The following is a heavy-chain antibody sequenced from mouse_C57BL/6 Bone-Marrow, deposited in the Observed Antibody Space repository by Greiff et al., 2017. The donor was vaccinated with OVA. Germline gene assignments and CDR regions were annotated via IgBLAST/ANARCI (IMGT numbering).Heavy chain of an antibody. J-gene: IGHJ3*01. V-gene: IGHV1-19*01. CDR1: GYTFTDYY. D-gene: IGHD3-2*02. CDR2: INPYNGGT. Sequence: EVQLQQSGPVLVKPGASVKMSCKASGYTFTDYYMNWVKQSHGKSLGWIGVINPYNGGTSYNQKFKGKATLTVDKSSSTAYMELNSLTSEDSADYYCARIPSSGYTYWGQGTLVTVSA. CDR3: ARIPSSGYTY.